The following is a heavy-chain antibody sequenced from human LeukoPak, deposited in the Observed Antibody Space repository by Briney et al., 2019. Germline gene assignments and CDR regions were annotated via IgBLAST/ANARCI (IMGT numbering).Heavy chain of an antibody. CDR1: GYSIRSSNW. D-gene: IGHD2-21*01. J-gene: IGHJ5*02. Sequence: SDTLSLTCAVSGYSIRSSNWWGWIRQPPGGGLEWIGYIHHGGGMYYNPSLKSRVAMPVDVSKNQFSLKVNSVTAVDTAMYYCAKKIDGHNWFDPWGQGTLVTVSS. CDR3: AKKIDGHNWFDP. CDR2: IHHGGGM. V-gene: IGHV4-28*05.